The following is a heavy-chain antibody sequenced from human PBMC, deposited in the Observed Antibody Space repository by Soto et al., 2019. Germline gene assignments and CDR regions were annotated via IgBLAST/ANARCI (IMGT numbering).Heavy chain of an antibody. CDR1: GFTFSNYW. CDR3: ARVFGGGYDFGAFDI. Sequence: GGSLRLSCAASGFTFSNYWMHWVRHAPGKGPVWVSRINGDGSGTTYADSVKGRFTISRDNAKNTLYLQMNSLRAEDTAMYYCARVFGGGYDFGAFDIWGQGTMVTVSS. CDR2: INGDGSGT. D-gene: IGHD5-12*01. V-gene: IGHV3-74*01. J-gene: IGHJ3*02.